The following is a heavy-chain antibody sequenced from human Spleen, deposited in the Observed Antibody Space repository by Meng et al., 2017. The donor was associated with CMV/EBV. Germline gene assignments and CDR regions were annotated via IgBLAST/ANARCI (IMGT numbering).Heavy chain of an antibody. CDR3: AKDRGSSGWYDY. V-gene: IGHV3-23*01. J-gene: IGHJ4*02. Sequence: GESLKISCAASGFTFSSYAMSWVRQAPGKGLELVSAIRGSGGTTYYADSVKGRFTISRDNSKNTLYLQMNSLRAEDTAVYYCAKDRGSSGWYDYWGQGTLVTVSS. CDR1: GFTFSSYA. D-gene: IGHD6-19*01. CDR2: IRGSGGTT.